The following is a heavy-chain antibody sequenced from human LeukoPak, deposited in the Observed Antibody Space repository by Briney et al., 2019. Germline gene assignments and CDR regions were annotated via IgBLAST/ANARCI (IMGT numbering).Heavy chain of an antibody. CDR1: GFTFSSYS. J-gene: IGHJ3*02. Sequence: GGSLRLSCAASGFTFSSYSMNWVRQAPGKGLEWVSSISSSSSYIYYADSVKGRFTISRDNAKNSLYLQMNSLRAEDTAVYYCARVRYYDFRSGYSLDAFDIWGQGTMVTVSS. CDR2: ISSSSSYI. D-gene: IGHD3-3*01. V-gene: IGHV3-21*01. CDR3: ARVRYYDFRSGYSLDAFDI.